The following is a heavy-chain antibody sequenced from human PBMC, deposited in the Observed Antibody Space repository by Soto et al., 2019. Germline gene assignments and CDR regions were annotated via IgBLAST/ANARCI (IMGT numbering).Heavy chain of an antibody. V-gene: IGHV4-59*01. CDR1: GDSISTYY. CDR3: ARYYYDSSGYYYGWFDP. D-gene: IGHD3-22*01. Sequence: SETLSLTCTVSGDSISTYYWSWIRQPPGKGLEWIAYIYYTGNTYYNPSPKSRVTISMDTSKDQFSLKLSSVNAADTAVYYCARYYYDSSGYYYGWFDPWGQGTLVTVSS. J-gene: IGHJ5*02. CDR2: IYYTGNT.